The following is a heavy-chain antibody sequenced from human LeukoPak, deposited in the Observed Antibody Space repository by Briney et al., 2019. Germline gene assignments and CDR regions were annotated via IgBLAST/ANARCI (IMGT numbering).Heavy chain of an antibody. Sequence: GGSLSLSCTASGFTFSSYSMNWVRQAPGKGLEWVSSISSSSSYIYYADSVKGRFTISRDNAKNSLYLQMNSLRAEDTAVYYCARKVVAAQDYWGQGTLVTVSS. CDR2: ISSSSSYI. CDR3: ARKVVAAQDY. CDR1: GFTFSSYS. J-gene: IGHJ4*02. D-gene: IGHD2-15*01. V-gene: IGHV3-21*01.